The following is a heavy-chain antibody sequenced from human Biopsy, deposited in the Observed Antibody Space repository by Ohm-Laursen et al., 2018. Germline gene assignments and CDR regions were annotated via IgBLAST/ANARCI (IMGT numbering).Heavy chain of an antibody. D-gene: IGHD4-17*01. CDR2: IYTGDIT. CDR3: VRGLADGVHLN. Sequence: GSLRLSCAAFGFTVSSNYMNWARQAPGKGLEWVSVIYTGDITSYADSVKGRFTISRDISKNALYLHMNSLRAEDRGVYYCVRGLADGVHLNWGQGTLVAVSS. CDR1: GFTVSSNY. V-gene: IGHV3-66*01. J-gene: IGHJ4*02.